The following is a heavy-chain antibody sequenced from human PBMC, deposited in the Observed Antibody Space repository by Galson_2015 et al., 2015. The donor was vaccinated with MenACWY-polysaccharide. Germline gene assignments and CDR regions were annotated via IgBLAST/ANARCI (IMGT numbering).Heavy chain of an antibody. V-gene: IGHV3-48*02. J-gene: IGHJ5*02. CDR3: ARRGLFSSSSGGLDH. Sequence: TVRGRFTISSDHAKDSLYLQMNRLRDEDTAIYYCARRGLFSSSSGGLDHWGQGTLVTVSS. D-gene: IGHD6-6*01.